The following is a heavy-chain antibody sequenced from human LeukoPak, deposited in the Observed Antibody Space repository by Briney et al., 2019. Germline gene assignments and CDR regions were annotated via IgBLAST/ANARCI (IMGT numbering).Heavy chain of an antibody. CDR2: IYYSGST. CDR3: ARDCSGGSCNGWFDP. CDR1: GGSISNYY. V-gene: IGHV4-59*06. D-gene: IGHD2-15*01. J-gene: IGHJ5*02. Sequence: ASETLSLTCTVSGGSISNYYWTWIRQHPGKGLEWIGYIYYSGSTYYNPSLKSRVTISVDTSKNQFSLKLSSVTAADTAVYYCARDCSGGSCNGWFDPWGQGTLVTVSS.